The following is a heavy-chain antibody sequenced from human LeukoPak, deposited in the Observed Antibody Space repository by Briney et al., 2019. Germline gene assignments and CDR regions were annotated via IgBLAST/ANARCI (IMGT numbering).Heavy chain of an antibody. CDR3: AKDSNAGSYDY. Sequence: GGSLRLSCAASGFTFSSYGMPWVRQAPGKGLEWVAVISYDGSNKYYADSVKGRFTISRDNSKNTLYLQMNSLRAEDTAVYYCAKDSNAGSYDYWGQGTLVTVSS. J-gene: IGHJ4*02. V-gene: IGHV3-30*18. D-gene: IGHD1-26*01. CDR2: ISYDGSNK. CDR1: GFTFSSYG.